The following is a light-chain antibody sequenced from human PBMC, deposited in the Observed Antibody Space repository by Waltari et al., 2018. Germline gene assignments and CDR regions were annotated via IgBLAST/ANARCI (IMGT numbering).Light chain of an antibody. CDR1: QRLSSW. J-gene: IGKJ2*01. Sequence: DIQMTQSPSTLSASVGDRVTITCRASQRLSSWLAWYQQKPGKAPKLLIYKASSLESGVPSRFSGSGSGTEFTLTISSLQPDDFATYNCQQYNSKPYTFGQGTKLEIK. V-gene: IGKV1-5*03. CDR2: KAS. CDR3: QQYNSKPYT.